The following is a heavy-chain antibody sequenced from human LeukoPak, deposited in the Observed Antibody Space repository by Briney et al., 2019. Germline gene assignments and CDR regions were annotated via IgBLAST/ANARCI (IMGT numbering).Heavy chain of an antibody. CDR3: ARGVSVVGAAN. D-gene: IGHD1-26*01. CDR2: IYHSGST. V-gene: IGHV4-38-2*02. J-gene: IGHJ4*02. Sequence: SETLSLTCTVSGYSISSGYYWGWIRQPPGKGLEWIGSIYHSGSTYYNPSLKSRVTISVDTSKNQFSLKLSSVTAADTAVYYCARGVSVVGAANWGQGTLVTVSS. CDR1: GYSISSGYY.